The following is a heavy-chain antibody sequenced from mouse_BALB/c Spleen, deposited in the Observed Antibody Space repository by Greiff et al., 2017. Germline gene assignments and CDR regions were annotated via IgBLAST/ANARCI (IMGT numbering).Heavy chain of an antibody. D-gene: IGHD2-4*01. V-gene: IGHV5-17*02. Sequence: EVQRVESGGGLVQPGGSRKLSCAASGFTFSSFGMHWVRQAPEKGLEWVAYISSGSSTIYYADTVKGRFTFSRDNPTNTLFLQMTSLRSEDTAMYYCARGLRPNFDYWGQGTTLTVSS. CDR1: GFTFSSFG. CDR2: ISSGSSTI. CDR3: ARGLRPNFDY. J-gene: IGHJ2*01.